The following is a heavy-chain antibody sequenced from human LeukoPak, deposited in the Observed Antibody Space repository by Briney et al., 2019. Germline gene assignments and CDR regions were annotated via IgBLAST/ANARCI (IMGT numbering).Heavy chain of an antibody. CDR1: GFTFSGQL. CDR3: AKDGTGYSGV. Sequence: PGGSLRLSCAGSGFTFSGQLMSWLRQAPGKGLEWVSVIGGNSGYSHYTDSVQGRFTISRDNSKNMLYLQMNSLRAEDTAVYYCAKDGTGYSGVWGQGTLVTVSS. CDR2: IGGNSGYS. D-gene: IGHD5-12*01. V-gene: IGHV3-23*01. J-gene: IGHJ4*02.